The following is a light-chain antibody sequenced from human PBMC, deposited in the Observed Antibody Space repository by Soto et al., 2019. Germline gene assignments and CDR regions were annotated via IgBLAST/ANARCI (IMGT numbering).Light chain of an antibody. J-gene: IGKJ1*01. CDR1: QTVSIN. Sequence: EIVMTQSPATLSVSPGERATLSCRASQTVSINLAWYQQKPGQAPRLLIYGASTRATDIPARFSGSGSGTEFTLTISSLQSEDFAVYYCQQYGSSPRETFGQGTKVDIK. CDR2: GAS. V-gene: IGKV3-15*01. CDR3: QQYGSSPRET.